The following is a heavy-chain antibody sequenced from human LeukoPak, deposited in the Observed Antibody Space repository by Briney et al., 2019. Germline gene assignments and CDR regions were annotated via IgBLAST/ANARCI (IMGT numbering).Heavy chain of an antibody. CDR3: ARRTGGTMARGVIRPWYFDY. Sequence: SETLSLTCAVYGGSFSGYYWSWIRQPPGKGLEWIGEINHSGSTNYNPSLKSRVTISVDTSKNQFSLKLSSVTAADTAVYYCARRTGGTMARGVIRPWYFDYWGQGTLVTVSS. CDR2: INHSGST. CDR1: GGSFSGYY. D-gene: IGHD3-10*01. J-gene: IGHJ4*02. V-gene: IGHV4-34*01.